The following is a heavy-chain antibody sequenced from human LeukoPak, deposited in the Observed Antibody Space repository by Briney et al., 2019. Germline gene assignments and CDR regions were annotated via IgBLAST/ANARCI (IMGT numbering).Heavy chain of an antibody. CDR3: AKDIGSIRARYYYYYGMDV. D-gene: IGHD5/OR15-5a*01. Sequence: GGSLRLSCAASGFTFSSYGMHWVRQAPGKGLEWVAVISYDGSNKYYADSVKGRFTISRDNSKNTLYLQMNSLRAEDTAVYYCAKDIGSIRARYYYYYGMDVWGQGTTVTVSS. V-gene: IGHV3-30*18. J-gene: IGHJ6*02. CDR2: ISYDGSNK. CDR1: GFTFSSYG.